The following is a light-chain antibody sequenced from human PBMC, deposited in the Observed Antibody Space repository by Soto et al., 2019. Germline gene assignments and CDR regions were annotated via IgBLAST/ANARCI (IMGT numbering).Light chain of an antibody. J-gene: IGKJ2*01. Sequence: DIQMTQSPATLSASVGDTVSSTCRASQSVLTWLAWYQQKPGKAPNLLIYKASRLRDGVPSRFSGSGSGTDFTLTISSLRPDDFASYFCQHYFSYPYAFGQGTKLEI. CDR3: QHYFSYPYA. V-gene: IGKV1-5*03. CDR2: KAS. CDR1: QSVLTW.